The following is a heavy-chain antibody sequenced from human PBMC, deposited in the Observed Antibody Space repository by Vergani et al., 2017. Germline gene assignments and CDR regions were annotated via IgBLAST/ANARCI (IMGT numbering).Heavy chain of an antibody. Sequence: QVQLVQSGAEVKKPGASVKVSCKASGYTFTSYDINWVRQATGQGLEWMGWMNPNSGNTGYAQKFQGRVTITRNTSISTAYMELSSLRSEDTAVYYCARVWGYCSSTSCYQYYFDYWGQGTLVTVSS. V-gene: IGHV1-8*03. D-gene: IGHD2-2*01. CDR3: ARVWGYCSSTSCYQYYFDY. CDR2: MNPNSGNT. J-gene: IGHJ4*02. CDR1: GYTFTSYD.